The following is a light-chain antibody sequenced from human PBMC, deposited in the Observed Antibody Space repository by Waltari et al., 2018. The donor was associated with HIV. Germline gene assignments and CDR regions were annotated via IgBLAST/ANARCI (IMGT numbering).Light chain of an antibody. CDR3: SAWDRSLSAVV. J-gene: IGLJ2*01. V-gene: IGLV10-54*04. CDR2: RDN. CDR1: SDNVGNQG. Sequence: QAGLTQPPSVSKGLRQTAPLTCTGNSDNVGNQGATWLQQHQGHPPKLLFYRDNKRPSGISERFSASRSGNTASLTITGLQPEDEADYICSAWDRSLSAVVFGGGTTLIVL.